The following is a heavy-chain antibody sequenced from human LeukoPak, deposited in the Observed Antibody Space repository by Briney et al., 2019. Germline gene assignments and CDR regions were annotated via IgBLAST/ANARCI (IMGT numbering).Heavy chain of an antibody. CDR1: GFTFSSYS. CDR3: ARESLGYCSGSTCYYFYMDF. CDR2: ISGSSSTI. J-gene: IGHJ6*03. Sequence: GGSLRLACTTSGFTFSSYSMNWVRQAPWKGRAWLSYISGSSSTIYYADSVKGRFTISRDNAKNSLYLQMDSLRAEDTAVYYCARESLGYCSGSTCYYFYMDFWGKGTTVTVSS. D-gene: IGHD2-15*01. V-gene: IGHV3-48*04.